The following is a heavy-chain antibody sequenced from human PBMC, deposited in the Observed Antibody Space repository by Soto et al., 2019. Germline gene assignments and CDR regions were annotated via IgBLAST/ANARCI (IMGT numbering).Heavy chain of an antibody. D-gene: IGHD6-19*01. CDR1: GFTFTSSA. J-gene: IGHJ4*02. CDR3: AREMLLSSGWYDYFDY. V-gene: IGHV1-58*01. Sequence: GASVKVSCKASGFTFTSSAVQWVRQARGQRLEWIGRIVVGSGNTNYAQKFQERVTITRDMSTSTAYMELSSLRSEDTAVYYCAREMLLSSGWYDYFDYWGQGTLVTVSS. CDR2: IVVGSGNT.